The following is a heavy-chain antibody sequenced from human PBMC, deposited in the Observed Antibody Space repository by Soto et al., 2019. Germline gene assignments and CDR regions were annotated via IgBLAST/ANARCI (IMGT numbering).Heavy chain of an antibody. J-gene: IGHJ6*02. D-gene: IGHD6-13*01. CDR2: ISAYNGNT. V-gene: IGHV1-18*01. Sequence: QVQLVQSGAEVKKPGASVKVSCKASGYTFTSYGISWVRQAPGQGLEWMGWISAYNGNTNYAQKLQGRVTMTTDTSTSTAYMELRSLRSDDTAVYYCARELKASGGAHSSSWVSYYYYGMDVWGQGTTVTVSS. CDR1: GYTFTSYG. CDR3: ARELKASGGAHSSSWVSYYYYGMDV.